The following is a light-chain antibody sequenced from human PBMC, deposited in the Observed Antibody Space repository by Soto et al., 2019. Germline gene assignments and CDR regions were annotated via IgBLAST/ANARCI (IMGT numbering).Light chain of an antibody. V-gene: IGKV3-11*01. J-gene: IGKJ1*01. CDR3: QQRSNWPPT. CDR1: QSVHNF. CDR2: GAS. Sequence: EILLTQSPATLSLSPGERAALSCKASQSVHNFLAWYQQKPGQAPRLLIYGASTRAAGIPARFSGSGSGTDFTLTISSLEPEDFAVYYCQQRSNWPPTFGQGTKVDIK.